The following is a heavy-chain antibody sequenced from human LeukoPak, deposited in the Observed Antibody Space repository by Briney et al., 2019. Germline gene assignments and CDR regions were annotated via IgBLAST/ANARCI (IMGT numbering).Heavy chain of an antibody. CDR2: ISYDGSNK. CDR3: ARGVDDIFPFDY. V-gene: IGHV3-30*09. CDR1: GFTFSSYA. Sequence: GSLRLSCAASGFTFSSYAMHWVRQAPGRGLEWVAVISYDGSNKYYADSVKGRFAISRDNSKNTLYLQMNSLRAEDTAVYYCARGVDDIFPFDYWGQGTLVTVSS. J-gene: IGHJ4*02. D-gene: IGHD3-9*01.